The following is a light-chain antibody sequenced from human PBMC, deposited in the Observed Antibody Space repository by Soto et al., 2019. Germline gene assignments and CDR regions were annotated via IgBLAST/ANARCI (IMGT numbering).Light chain of an antibody. CDR2: GNT. V-gene: IGLV1-40*01. CDR3: CSYAGSSPWV. CDR1: SSNIGAGYD. Sequence: QPVLTQPPSVSGAPGQRVTISCTGSSSNIGAGYDVHWYQQLPGRAPKLLIYGNTNRPSGVPDRFSGSKSGTSASLAITGLQAEDEADYYCCSYAGSSPWVFGGGTKLTVL. J-gene: IGLJ3*02.